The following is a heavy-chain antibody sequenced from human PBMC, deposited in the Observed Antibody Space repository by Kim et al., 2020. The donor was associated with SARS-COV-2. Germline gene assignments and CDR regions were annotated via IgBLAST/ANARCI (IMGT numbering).Heavy chain of an antibody. D-gene: IGHD2-15*01. J-gene: IGHJ4*02. CDR2: TI. Sequence: TIYYADSVKGRFTIYRDNAKHSLYLQMNSLRDEDTAVYYCARGGKDFDYWGQGTLVTVSS. CDR3: ARGGKDFDY. V-gene: IGHV3-48*02.